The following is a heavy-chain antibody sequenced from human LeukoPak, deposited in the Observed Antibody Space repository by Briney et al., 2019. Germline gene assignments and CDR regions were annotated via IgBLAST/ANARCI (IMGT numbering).Heavy chain of an antibody. J-gene: IGHJ6*03. D-gene: IGHD1-26*01. Sequence: GGSLRLSCVASGFTFSSYAQSWVRQAPGQGLEWVSIVSTSGGTTYSADSVKSRYTISRDNTKNTLYLQMNSLRAEDTAVVYCARSSRRVGASTPYYYYFYMVVGGKGTTVTVSS. CDR2: VSTSGGTT. V-gene: IGHV3-23*01. CDR1: GFTFSSYA. CDR3: ARSSRRVGASTPYYYYFYMVV.